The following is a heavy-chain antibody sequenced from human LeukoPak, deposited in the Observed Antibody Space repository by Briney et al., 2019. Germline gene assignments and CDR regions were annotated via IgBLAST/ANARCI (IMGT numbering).Heavy chain of an antibody. Sequence: SETLSLTCTVSGGSISSYYWSWIRQPPGKGLEWIGYIYYSGSTNYNPSLKSRVTISVDTSKNQFSLKLSSVTAADTAVYYCAGAGWELLPWAFDIWGQGTMVTVSS. V-gene: IGHV4-59*01. CDR1: GGSISSYY. CDR2: IYYSGST. CDR3: AGAGWELLPWAFDI. J-gene: IGHJ3*02. D-gene: IGHD1-26*01.